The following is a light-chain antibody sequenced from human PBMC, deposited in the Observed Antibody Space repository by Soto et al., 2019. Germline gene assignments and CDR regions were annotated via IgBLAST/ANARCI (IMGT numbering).Light chain of an antibody. CDR3: SSFAGSNNVL. Sequence: QSALTQPPSASGSPGQSVTISCTGTSSGVGGYDFVSWYQQHPGKAPKLMIYEVNKRPSGVPDRFSGSKSGNTASLTVSGLQADDEASYCCSSFAGSNNVLFGGGTKLTVL. CDR2: EVN. J-gene: IGLJ3*02. V-gene: IGLV2-8*01. CDR1: SSGVGGYDF.